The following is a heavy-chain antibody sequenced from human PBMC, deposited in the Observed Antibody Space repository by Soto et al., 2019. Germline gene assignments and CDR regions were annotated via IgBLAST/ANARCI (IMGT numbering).Heavy chain of an antibody. Sequence: GGSLRLSCATSGFTFSSYAMNWVRQAPGKGLEWVSSISDSGVAAYFTDSVKGRFNISRDNSRNTLFLQMNSLRAEDTALYYCAKDRRTTSAAGYYGLDVWGQGTTVTVSS. CDR3: AKDRRTTSAAGYYGLDV. D-gene: IGHD2-2*01. V-gene: IGHV3-23*01. CDR1: GFTFSSYA. CDR2: ISDSGVAA. J-gene: IGHJ6*02.